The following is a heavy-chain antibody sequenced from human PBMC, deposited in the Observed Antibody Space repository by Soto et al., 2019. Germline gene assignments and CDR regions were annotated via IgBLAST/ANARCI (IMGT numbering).Heavy chain of an antibody. Sequence: GSLRLSCAASGXRFSTYAMNWVRQAPGKRLEWVSSISGTGGSIKYADSVKCRFTISRDNAKSSLYLQMNSLSVEDTDVYYCARDLETTVAAFDFWGLGTLGTVS. J-gene: IGHJ4*02. V-gene: IGHV3-21*01. CDR3: ARDLETTVAAFDF. D-gene: IGHD6-13*01. CDR1: GXRFSTYA. CDR2: ISGTGGSI.